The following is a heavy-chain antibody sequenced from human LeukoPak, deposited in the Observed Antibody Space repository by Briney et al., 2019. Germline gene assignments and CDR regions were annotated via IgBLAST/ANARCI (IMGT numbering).Heavy chain of an antibody. CDR1: GFTFSSYG. CDR2: IRYDGSNK. D-gene: IGHD3-3*01. J-gene: IGHJ6*03. CDR3: AKAPLGGYDFWSGYLYYYYYYMDV. Sequence: GGSLRLSCAASGFTFSSYGMHWVRQAPGKGLEWVAFIRYDGSNKYYADSVKGRFTISRDNSKNTLYLQMNSLRAEDTAVYYCAKAPLGGYDFWSGYLYYYYYYMDVWGKGTTVTVSS. V-gene: IGHV3-30*02.